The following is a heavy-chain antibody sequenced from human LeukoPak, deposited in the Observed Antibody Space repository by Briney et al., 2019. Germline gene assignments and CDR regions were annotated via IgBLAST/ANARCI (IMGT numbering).Heavy chain of an antibody. J-gene: IGHJ4*02. CDR1: GFTFSSDW. CDR3: ARDYGTSAIDY. V-gene: IGHV3-7*01. CDR2: IKRGGSEK. D-gene: IGHD3-10*01. Sequence: GGPLLLCCASSGFTFSSDWMSRGRHAPGREVVGGSNIKRGGSEKYYVDSGKGRFTISRDNAKNSLYLKMNSVRAEDTDVYYCARDYGTSAIDYWGQGTLVTVSS.